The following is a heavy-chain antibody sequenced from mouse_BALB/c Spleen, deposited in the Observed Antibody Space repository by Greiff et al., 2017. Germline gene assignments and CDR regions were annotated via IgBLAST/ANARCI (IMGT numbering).Heavy chain of an antibody. CDR3: ARIYGSSYWYFDV. Sequence: VQLQQPGAELVMPGASVKMSCKASGYTFTDYWMHWVKQRPGQGLEWIGAIDTSDSYTSYNQKFKGKATLTVDESSSTAYMQLSSLTSEDSAVYYCARIYGSSYWYFDVWGAGTTVTVSS. V-gene: IGHV1-69*01. CDR2: IDTSDSYT. CDR1: GYTFTDYW. J-gene: IGHJ1*01. D-gene: IGHD1-1*01.